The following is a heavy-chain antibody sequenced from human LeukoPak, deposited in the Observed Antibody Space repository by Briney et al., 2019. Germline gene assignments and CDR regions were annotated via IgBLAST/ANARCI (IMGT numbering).Heavy chain of an antibody. J-gene: IGHJ6*03. V-gene: IGHV4-34*01. CDR2: INHSRST. D-gene: IGHD2-2*01. Sequence: SETLSFTCAVYGGSFSGYYWSWLRQPPGKGLKGLGEINHSRSTYYNPSLKSRVTISVDTSKNQFSLKLSPVTAADAAVYYSARGLYCRSTSCYGYYYYMDVWGTGTTVTVSS. CDR3: ARGLYCRSTSCYGYYYYMDV. CDR1: GGSFSGYY.